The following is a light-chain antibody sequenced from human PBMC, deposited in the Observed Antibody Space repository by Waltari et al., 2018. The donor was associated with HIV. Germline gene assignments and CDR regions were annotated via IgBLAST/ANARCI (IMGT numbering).Light chain of an antibody. CDR2: GAS. J-gene: IGKJ4*01. CDR3: QHYGSSPLT. CDR1: QGVGSKY. Sequence: EIVLTQSPGTLSLSPGERATLSCRASQGVGSKYLAWYQQKPGQAPRPLIYGASSRAPGVPDTFSGSGSGTDFTLTISRLELEDFAVYYCQHYGSSPLTFGGGTKVEIK. V-gene: IGKV3-20*01.